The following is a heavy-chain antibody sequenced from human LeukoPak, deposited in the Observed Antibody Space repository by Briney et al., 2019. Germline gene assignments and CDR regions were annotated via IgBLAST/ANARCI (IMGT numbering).Heavy chain of an antibody. D-gene: IGHD3-3*01. Sequence: SETRSLTCTVSGGSISSYYWSWIRQPAGKGLEWIGRIYTSVSTNYNPSLKSRVTMSVDTSKNQFSLKLSSVTAVDTAVYYCARVEGVGYDFWSGYYTGWFDPWGQGTLVTVSS. J-gene: IGHJ5*02. V-gene: IGHV4-4*07. CDR3: ARVEGVGYDFWSGYYTGWFDP. CDR1: GGSISSYY. CDR2: IYTSVST.